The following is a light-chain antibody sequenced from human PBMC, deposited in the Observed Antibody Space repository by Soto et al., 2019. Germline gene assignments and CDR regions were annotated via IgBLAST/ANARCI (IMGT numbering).Light chain of an antibody. CDR2: SNT. J-gene: IGLJ2*01. Sequence: QSALTQPPSVSGAPGQRVTISCTGSNSNIGAGFGVQWYQQFPRTAPRLLIYSNTNPPSGVPDRFSASKSGTSASLAITGLRAEDEADYYCQSFDINVLALIFGVGTKLTVL. CDR1: NSNIGAGFG. V-gene: IGLV1-40*01. CDR3: QSFDINVLALI.